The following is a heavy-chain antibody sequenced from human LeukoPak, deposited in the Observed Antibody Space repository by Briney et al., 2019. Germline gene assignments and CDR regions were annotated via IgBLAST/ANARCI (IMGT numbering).Heavy chain of an antibody. CDR2: IIPIFGTA. V-gene: IGHV1-69*05. CDR1: GGTFSSYA. Sequence: ASVKVSCKASGGTFSSYAISWVRQAPGQGLEWMGGIIPIFGTANYAQKFQGRVTITTDESTSTAYMELSSLRSEDTAVYYCARPLVPWSGSDAFDIWGQGTMVTVSS. J-gene: IGHJ3*02. D-gene: IGHD3-3*01. CDR3: ARPLVPWSGSDAFDI.